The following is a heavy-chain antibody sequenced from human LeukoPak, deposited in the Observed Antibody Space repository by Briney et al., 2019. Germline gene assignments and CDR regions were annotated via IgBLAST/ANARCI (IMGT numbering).Heavy chain of an antibody. CDR2: SSVYSVNT. V-gene: IGHV1-18*01. Sequence: GASVKVSCKTSGYSFITYSINWVRQAPGQGLEWRGWSSVYSVNTNYAHELQGRVAMTIDTSTGTAYMEVRSLRSDDTAVYYCARGHSSGRDYYFDYWGQGTLVTVSS. CDR1: GYSFITYS. D-gene: IGHD6-19*01. CDR3: ARGHSSGRDYYFDY. J-gene: IGHJ4*02.